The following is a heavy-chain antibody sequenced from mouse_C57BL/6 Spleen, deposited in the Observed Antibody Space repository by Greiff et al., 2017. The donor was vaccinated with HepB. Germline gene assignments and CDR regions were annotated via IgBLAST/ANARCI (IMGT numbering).Heavy chain of an antibody. CDR2: ISSGSSTI. D-gene: IGHD1-1*01. J-gene: IGHJ1*03. V-gene: IGHV5-17*01. CDR1: GFTFSDYG. Sequence: EVKLMESGGGLVKPGGSLKLSCAASGFTFSDYGMHWVRQAPEKGLEWVAYISSGSSTIYYADTVKGRFTISRDNAKNTLFLQMTSLRSEDTAMYYCARDTTVVARYWYFDVWGTGTTVTVSS. CDR3: ARDTTVVARYWYFDV.